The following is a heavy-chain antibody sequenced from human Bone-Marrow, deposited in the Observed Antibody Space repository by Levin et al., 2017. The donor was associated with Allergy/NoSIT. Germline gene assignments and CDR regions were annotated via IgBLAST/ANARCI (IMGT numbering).Heavy chain of an antibody. V-gene: IGHV3-33*01. Sequence: GGSLRLSCAASGFTFSRYGMHWVRQAPGKGLEWVAVIWYDGSVKKYPESVSGRLIISRDNYKNTLYLQLNSLRVEDTAVYYCAREGRYSKSSQWWGSYYYGMDVWGQGTTVTVAS. CDR3: AREGRYSKSSQWWGSYYYGMDV. CDR1: GFTFSRYG. D-gene: IGHD2-21*01. CDR2: IWYDGSVK. J-gene: IGHJ6*02.